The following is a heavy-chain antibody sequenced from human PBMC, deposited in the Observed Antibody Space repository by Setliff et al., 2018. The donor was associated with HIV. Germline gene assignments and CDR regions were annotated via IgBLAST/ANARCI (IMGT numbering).Heavy chain of an antibody. J-gene: IGHJ4*02. Sequence: SVKVSCKASGYTFINFDITWVRQAPGQGLEWMGGVTPILHTTNYAQKFQGRATITADISTRTVYMELSSLTSEDTAIYYCARDHQTMLWLDYWGQGTLVTVSS. CDR2: VTPILHTT. CDR1: GYTFINFD. CDR3: ARDHQTMLWLDY. V-gene: IGHV1-69*10. D-gene: IGHD2-21*01.